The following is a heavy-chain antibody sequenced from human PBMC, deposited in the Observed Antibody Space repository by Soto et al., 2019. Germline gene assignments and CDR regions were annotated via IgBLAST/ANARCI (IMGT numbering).Heavy chain of an antibody. CDR2: ISAYNGNT. CDR1: CYTFTSYG. V-gene: IGHV1-18*04. CDR3: ARGYSSSWYFRPYYYYGMDV. Sequence: ASVKVSCKASCYTFTSYGISWFRHSPGQWLEWMVWISAYNGNTYYAQNLQGRVTMTTDTSTSTAYMELGSLRSDDTAVYYCARGYSSSWYFRPYYYYGMDVWGQGTTVTVS. D-gene: IGHD6-13*01. J-gene: IGHJ6*02.